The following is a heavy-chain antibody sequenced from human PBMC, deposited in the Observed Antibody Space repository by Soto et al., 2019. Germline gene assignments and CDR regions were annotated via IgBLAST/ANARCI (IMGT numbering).Heavy chain of an antibody. J-gene: IGHJ4*02. D-gene: IGHD1-1*01. CDR2: IYYSGST. CDR1: GASISSSSYY. Sequence: QRQLQESGPGLVKPSETLSLTCTVSGASISSSSYYWGWIRLPPGKGLEWIGTIYYSGSTDYTPSLKSRVTISVDTSKNQFSLKLRSVTAADTAVYYCARIYAGYYFDYWGQGTLVTVSS. V-gene: IGHV4-39*01. CDR3: ARIYAGYYFDY.